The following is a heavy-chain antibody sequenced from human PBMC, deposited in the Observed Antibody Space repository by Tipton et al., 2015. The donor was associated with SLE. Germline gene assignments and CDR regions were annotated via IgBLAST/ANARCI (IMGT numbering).Heavy chain of an antibody. J-gene: IGHJ4*02. V-gene: IGHV4-59*11. CDR1: GGSISRHY. CDR3: ARGLRADSTSHFDH. CDR2: IFYSGNT. Sequence: TLSLTCSVSGGSISRHYWTWIRQPPGKGLEWIGYIFYSGNTKYNPSLNNRVTISADTSRSQVSLNLRSVTAADTAVYYCARGLRADSTSHFDHWGPGTLVTVSS. D-gene: IGHD6-13*01.